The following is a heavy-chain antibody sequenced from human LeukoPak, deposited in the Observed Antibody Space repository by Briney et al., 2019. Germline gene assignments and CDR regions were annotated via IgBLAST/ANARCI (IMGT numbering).Heavy chain of an antibody. CDR3: ARGSGGYQYLMDV. CDR2: VGYDESIK. Sequence: GGSLRLSCAASGFALSNSWMSWVRQAPGGGLEWVTIVGYDESIKYYADSVKDRFTISRDNSKNTVHLQMNSLGAEDTAVYYCARGSGGYQYLMDVWGQGATITVSS. V-gene: IGHV3-33*08. CDR1: GFALSNSW. D-gene: IGHD2-15*01. J-gene: IGHJ6*02.